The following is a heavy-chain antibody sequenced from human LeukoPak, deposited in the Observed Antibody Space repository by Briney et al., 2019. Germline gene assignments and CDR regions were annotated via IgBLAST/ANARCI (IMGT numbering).Heavy chain of an antibody. D-gene: IGHD3-10*01. CDR1: GFTFGSYA. CDR2: ITNSGGST. CDR3: AKRYYYGSGSFDY. Sequence: GGSLRLSCAASGFTFGSYAMSWARQAPGKGLEWVSAITNSGGSTYYADSVKGRFTISRDNSKSTLYLQMNSLTAEDTAVYYCAKRYYYGSGSFDYWGQGTLVTVSS. J-gene: IGHJ4*02. V-gene: IGHV3-23*01.